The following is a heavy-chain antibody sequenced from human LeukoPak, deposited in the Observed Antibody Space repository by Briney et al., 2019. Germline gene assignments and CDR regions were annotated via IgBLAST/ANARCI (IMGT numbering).Heavy chain of an antibody. CDR3: ARNGDDSSDYYYFDY. V-gene: IGHV4-30-4*07. D-gene: IGHD3-22*01. J-gene: IGHJ4*02. CDR2: IYNSGTT. Sequence: KSSQTLSLTCAVSGDSISSGDYSWSWIRQPPGKGLEWTGYIYNSGTTNYNPSLKSRVTISVDTSKNQFSLKLSSVTAADTAIYYCARNGDDSSDYYYFDYWGQGTLVTVSS. CDR1: GDSISSGDYS.